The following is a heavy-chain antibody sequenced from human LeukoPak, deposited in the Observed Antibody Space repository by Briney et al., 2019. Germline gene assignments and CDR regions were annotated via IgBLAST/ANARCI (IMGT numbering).Heavy chain of an antibody. CDR3: ARKMSSGWYGYYYYGMDV. CDR2: MNPNSGNT. V-gene: IGHV1-8*01. Sequence: GASVKVSCTASGYTFTSYDINWVRQATGQGLEWMGWMNPNSGNTGYAQKFQGRVTMTRNTSISTAYMELSSLRSEDTAVYYCARKMSSGWYGYYYYGMDVWGQGTTVTVSS. D-gene: IGHD6-19*01. J-gene: IGHJ6*02. CDR1: GYTFTSYD.